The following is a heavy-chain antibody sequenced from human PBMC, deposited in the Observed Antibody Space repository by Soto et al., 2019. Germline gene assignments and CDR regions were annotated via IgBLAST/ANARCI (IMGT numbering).Heavy chain of an antibody. CDR1: GGYVDSNRYS. Sequence: SEMLSLTCTVCGGYVDSNRYSWRWIRQPPGKGLEWIGYIYHSGSTYYNPSLKSRVTISVDRSKNQFSLKLSSVTDADTAVYYCARTPTPWGQGTLVTVSS. J-gene: IGHJ5*02. V-gene: IGHV4-30-2*01. D-gene: IGHD1-26*01. CDR2: IYHSGST. CDR3: ARTPTP.